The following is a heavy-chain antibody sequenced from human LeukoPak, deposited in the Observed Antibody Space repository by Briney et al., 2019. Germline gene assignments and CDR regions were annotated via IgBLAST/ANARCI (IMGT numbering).Heavy chain of an antibody. V-gene: IGHV1-8*01. CDR3: ARGNRGGYCSSTSCYTLGY. CDR1: GYTFTSYD. Sequence: ASVKVSCKASGYTFTSYDINWVRQATGQGLEWMGWMNPNSGNTGYAQKFQGRVTMTRNTSISTAYMELGSLRSEDTAVYYCARGNRGGYCSSTSCYTLGYWGQGTLVTVSS. D-gene: IGHD2-2*02. CDR2: MNPNSGNT. J-gene: IGHJ4*02.